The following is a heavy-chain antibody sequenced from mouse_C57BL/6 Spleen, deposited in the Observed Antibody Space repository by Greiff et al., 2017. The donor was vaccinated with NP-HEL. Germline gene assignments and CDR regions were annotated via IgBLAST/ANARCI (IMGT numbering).Heavy chain of an antibody. CDR2: INYDGSST. CDR3: ARDAGRSYFDY. V-gene: IGHV5-16*01. J-gene: IGHJ2*01. D-gene: IGHD6-1*01. CDR1: GFTFSDYY. Sequence: EVQVVESEGGLVQPGSSMKLSCTASGFTFSDYYMAWVRQVPEKGLEWVANINYDGSSTYYLDSLKSRFIISRDNAKNILYLQMSSLKSEDTATYYCARDAGRSYFDYWGQGTTLTVSS.